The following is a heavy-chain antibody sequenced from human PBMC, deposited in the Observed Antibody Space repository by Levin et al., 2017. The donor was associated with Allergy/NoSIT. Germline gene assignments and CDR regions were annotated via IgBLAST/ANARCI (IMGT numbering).Heavy chain of an antibody. CDR2: IHYTGVT. CDR3: ARGLAESCRYTHGY. D-gene: IGHD3-16*02. V-gene: IGHV4-59*01. Sequence: SETLSLTCTVSGGSISGYYWTWIREPPGKGLEWIGHIHYTGVTNYNPSLKSRVAMSIDMSKNQFSLKLSSVTAAATAMYYCARGLAESCRYTHGYWGQGTLVTGSS. J-gene: IGHJ4*02. CDR1: GGSISGYY.